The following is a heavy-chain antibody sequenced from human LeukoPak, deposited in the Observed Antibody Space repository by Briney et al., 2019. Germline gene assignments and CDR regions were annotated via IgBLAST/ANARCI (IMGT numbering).Heavy chain of an antibody. V-gene: IGHV3-15*01. CDR2: IRSKTDGETT. J-gene: IGHJ4*02. CDR1: GFTFSNAW. Sequence: GGSLRLSCAASGFTFSNAWVSWVRQAPGKGLEWVGRIRSKTDGETTDYAAPVKGRFTISRDDSKNTLYLQMSSLKTEDTAVYYCTREEVVRGVWGQGTLVTVSS. D-gene: IGHD3-10*01. CDR3: TREEVVRGV.